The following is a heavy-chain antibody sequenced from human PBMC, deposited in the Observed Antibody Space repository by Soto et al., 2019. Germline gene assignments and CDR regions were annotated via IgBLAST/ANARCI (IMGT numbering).Heavy chain of an antibody. CDR1: GFTFSSYA. Sequence: QVQLVESGGGVVQPGRSLRLSCAASGFTFSSYAMHWVRQAPGKGLEWVAVISYDGSNKYYADSVKGRFTISRDNSKNPLYLQMNSLRAEDTAVYYCARVFSSSPTFPFDYWGQGTLVTVSS. D-gene: IGHD6-13*01. J-gene: IGHJ4*02. CDR3: ARVFSSSPTFPFDY. CDR2: ISYDGSNK. V-gene: IGHV3-30-3*01.